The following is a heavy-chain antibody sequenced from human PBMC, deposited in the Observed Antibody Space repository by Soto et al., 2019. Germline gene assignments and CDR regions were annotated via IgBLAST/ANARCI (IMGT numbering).Heavy chain of an antibody. J-gene: IGHJ4*02. D-gene: IGHD5-12*01. CDR3: AKDRDGYKTFDY. Sequence: EVQLLESGGGLVQPGGSLRLSCAASGFTFSSYAMSWFRQAPGKGLEWVSAISGSGGSTYYADSAKARFTISRDNSESTLYLQMNSLRAEDTAVYYCAKDRDGYKTFDYWGQGTLVTVSS. CDR1: GFTFSSYA. V-gene: IGHV3-23*01. CDR2: ISGSGGST.